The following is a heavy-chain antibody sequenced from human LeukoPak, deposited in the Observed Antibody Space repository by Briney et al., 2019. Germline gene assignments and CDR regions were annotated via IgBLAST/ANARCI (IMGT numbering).Heavy chain of an antibody. D-gene: IGHD4-17*01. Sequence: GGSLRLSCAASGFTFSSYSMNWVRQAPGKGLEWVSSISSSSSYIYYAGSVKGRFTISRDNAKNSLYLQMNSLRAEDTAVYYCARDYRMIGSDGDYVREGLFDYWGQGTLVTVSS. J-gene: IGHJ4*02. CDR2: ISSSSSYI. CDR3: ARDYRMIGSDGDYVREGLFDY. CDR1: GFTFSSYS. V-gene: IGHV3-21*01.